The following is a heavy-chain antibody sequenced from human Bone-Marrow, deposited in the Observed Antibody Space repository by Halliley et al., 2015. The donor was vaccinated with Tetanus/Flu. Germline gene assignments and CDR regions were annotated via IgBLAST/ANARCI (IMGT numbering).Heavy chain of an antibody. CDR1: GGSLTRYY. D-gene: IGHD1-26*01. Sequence: LRLSCTVSGGSLTRYYWSWIRQSPGRGLEWIGYIYYTGSTNYNPSLKSRVTISVDTSKNQFSLKLNSVTGADTAVYYCARDGSTPENRPFDYLGPGVLVTVSS. J-gene: IGHJ4*02. CDR3: ARDGSTPENRPFDY. V-gene: IGHV4-59*01. CDR2: IYYTGST.